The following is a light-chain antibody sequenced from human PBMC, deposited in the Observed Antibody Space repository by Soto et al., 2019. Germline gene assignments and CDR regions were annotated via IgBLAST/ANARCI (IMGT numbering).Light chain of an antibody. Sequence: QSVLTQPASLSGSPGQSITISRTGTSSDIGAYDYVSWYQQHPGKAPKLIIYEVTDRPSGVSNRFSGSKSGNTASLTISGLQAEDEAEYYCSSYTNINTRACVFGTGTKVTVL. CDR1: SSDIGAYDY. J-gene: IGLJ1*01. CDR2: EVT. CDR3: SSYTNINTRACV. V-gene: IGLV2-14*01.